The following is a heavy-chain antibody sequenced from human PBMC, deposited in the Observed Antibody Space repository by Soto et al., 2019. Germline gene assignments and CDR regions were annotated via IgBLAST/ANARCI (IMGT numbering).Heavy chain of an antibody. CDR1: GFTFSNAW. Sequence: GGSLRLSCAASGFTFSNAWMNWVRQAPGKGLEWVGRIKSKTDGGTTDYAAPVKGRFTISRDDSKNTLDLQMNSLKTEDTAVYYCTTERCSGGSCYSYYYYGMDVWGQGTTVTVSS. CDR2: IKSKTDGGTT. CDR3: TTERCSGGSCYSYYYYGMDV. V-gene: IGHV3-15*07. J-gene: IGHJ6*02. D-gene: IGHD2-15*01.